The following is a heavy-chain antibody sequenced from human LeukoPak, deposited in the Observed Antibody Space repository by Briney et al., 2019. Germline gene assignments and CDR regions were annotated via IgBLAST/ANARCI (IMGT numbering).Heavy chain of an antibody. J-gene: IGHJ4*02. D-gene: IGHD3-3*01. V-gene: IGHV3-48*03. CDR2: ISSSGGSI. CDR1: GFTFSNYE. Sequence: PGGSLRLSCAASGFTFSNYEMNWVRQAPGKGLEWVSYISSSGGSIFYADSVKGRFTISRDNAKNSLYLQLNSLRAEDTAVYYCARGHKAIFGVGFDYWGQGTLVTVSS. CDR3: ARGHKAIFGVGFDY.